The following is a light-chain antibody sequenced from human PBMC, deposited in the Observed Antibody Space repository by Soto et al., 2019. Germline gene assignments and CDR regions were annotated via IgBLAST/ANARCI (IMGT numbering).Light chain of an antibody. CDR1: HSVTTH. J-gene: IGKJ5*01. V-gene: IGKV3-11*01. CDR3: QQRIDSIT. CDR2: DAS. Sequence: IVLTQSLDTMSLSNGGRATLSFWASHSVTTHLAWFQQRPGQTPRLLIYDASTRAPGIPARFSGRGSGADFTLTISSLEPEDFAVYYCQQRIDSITFGHGTRLAIK.